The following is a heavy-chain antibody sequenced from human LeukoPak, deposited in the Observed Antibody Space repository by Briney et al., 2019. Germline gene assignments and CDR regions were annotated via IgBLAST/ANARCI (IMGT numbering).Heavy chain of an antibody. J-gene: IGHJ3*02. V-gene: IGHV4-59*01. D-gene: IGHD4-11*01. CDR1: GGSISSYY. CDR2: IYYSGST. Sequence: SETLSLTCTVSGGSISSYYWSWIRQPPGKGLEWIGYIYYSGSTNYNPSLKSRVTISVDTSKNQFSLKLSSETAADTAVYYCARFSVTTYAFDIWGQGTMVTVSS. CDR3: ARFSVTTYAFDI.